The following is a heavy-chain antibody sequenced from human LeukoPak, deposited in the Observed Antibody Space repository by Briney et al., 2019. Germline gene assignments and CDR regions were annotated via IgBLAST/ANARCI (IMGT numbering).Heavy chain of an antibody. CDR3: AILLAAAGTGSFDY. Sequence: ASMKVSCKASGYTFTSYGISWVRQAPGQGLEWMGWISAYNGNTNYAQKLQGRVTMTTDTSTSTAYMELRSLRSDDTAVYYCAILLAAAGTGSFDYWGQGTLVTVSS. J-gene: IGHJ4*02. V-gene: IGHV1-18*01. D-gene: IGHD6-13*01. CDR2: ISAYNGNT. CDR1: GYTFTSYG.